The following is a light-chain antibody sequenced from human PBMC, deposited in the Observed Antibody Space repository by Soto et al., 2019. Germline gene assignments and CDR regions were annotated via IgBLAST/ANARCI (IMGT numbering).Light chain of an antibody. CDR3: QQYDNLPPFT. CDR1: QDISNF. J-gene: IGKJ3*01. V-gene: IGKV1-33*01. CDR2: DAS. Sequence: DIQMTQSPSSLSASVGDRVTITCQASQDISNFLNWYQQKPGKAPKLLIYDASNLETGVPSRFSGSVSGTGFTFTITGLQPEEIATYYCQQYDNLPPFTFGPGTKVDIK.